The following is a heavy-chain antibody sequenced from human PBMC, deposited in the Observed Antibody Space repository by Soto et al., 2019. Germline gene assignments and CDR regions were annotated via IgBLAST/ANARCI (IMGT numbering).Heavy chain of an antibody. J-gene: IGHJ6*02. D-gene: IGHD1-26*01. Sequence: GESLKISFKGSGYRFTSYWIGWVRQMPGKGVESLEIIFPGESDTRDSPSYEGQVTLSPDWSHSNAYLQWSSQKASDTAMYYCTRLAGELLRGNYYYYYGMDVWGQGTTVTVSS. CDR3: TRLAGELLRGNYYYYYGMDV. CDR2: IFPGESDT. CDR1: GYRFTSYW. V-gene: IGHV5-51*06.